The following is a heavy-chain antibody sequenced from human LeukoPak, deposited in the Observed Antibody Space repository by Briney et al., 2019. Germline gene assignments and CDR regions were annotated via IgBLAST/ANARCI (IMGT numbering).Heavy chain of an antibody. D-gene: IGHD6-19*01. Sequence: GGSLRLSCAASGFTVSTYYMNWVRQAPGKGLEWVSVIYSGGGTYYADSVKGRFTFSRDSSKNTLYLQMNSLRAEDTAVYYCVRAVAGTDYFDIWGQGTLVTVST. CDR1: GFTVSTYY. CDR3: VRAVAGTDYFDI. V-gene: IGHV3-53*01. CDR2: IYSGGGT. J-gene: IGHJ4*02.